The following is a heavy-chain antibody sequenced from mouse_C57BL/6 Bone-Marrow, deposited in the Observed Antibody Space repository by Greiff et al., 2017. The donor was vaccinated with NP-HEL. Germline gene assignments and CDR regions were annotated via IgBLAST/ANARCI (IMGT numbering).Heavy chain of an antibody. Sequence: EVKLVESGGGLVQPGGSLKLSCAASGFTFSDYGMAWVRQAPRKGPEWVAFISNLAYSIYYADTGTGRFTISRENAKNTLYLEMSSLRSEDTAMYYCARGAYYSNWFAYWGQGTLVTVSA. V-gene: IGHV5-15*01. D-gene: IGHD2-5*01. J-gene: IGHJ3*01. CDR2: ISNLAYSI. CDR3: ARGAYYSNWFAY. CDR1: GFTFSDYG.